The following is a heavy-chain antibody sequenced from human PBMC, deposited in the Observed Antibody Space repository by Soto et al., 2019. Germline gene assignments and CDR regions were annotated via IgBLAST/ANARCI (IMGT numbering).Heavy chain of an antibody. CDR3: ARGIAAAGTPNDAFDI. Sequence: QVQLQQWGAGLLKPSETLSLTCAVYGGSFSGYYWSWIRQPPGKGLEWIGEINHSGSTNYNPSLRSRVTPSVDTSQNKFSLKLSSVTAADTAVYYCARGIAAAGTPNDAFDIWGQGTMVTVAS. J-gene: IGHJ3*02. CDR2: INHSGST. D-gene: IGHD6-13*01. CDR1: GGSFSGYY. V-gene: IGHV4-34*01.